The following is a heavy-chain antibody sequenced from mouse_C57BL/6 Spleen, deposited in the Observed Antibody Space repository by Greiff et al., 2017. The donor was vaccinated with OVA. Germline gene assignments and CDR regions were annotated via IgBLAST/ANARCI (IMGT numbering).Heavy chain of an antibody. Sequence: VQLKESGPELVKPGASVKISCKASGYTFTDYYMNWVKQSHGKSLEWIGDINPNNGGTSYNQKFKGKATLTVDKSSSTAYMELRSLTSEDSAVYYCARDYDYDLAYWGQGTLVTVSA. CDR1: GYTFTDYY. V-gene: IGHV1-26*01. J-gene: IGHJ3*01. CDR2: INPNNGGT. D-gene: IGHD2-4*01. CDR3: ARDYDYDLAY.